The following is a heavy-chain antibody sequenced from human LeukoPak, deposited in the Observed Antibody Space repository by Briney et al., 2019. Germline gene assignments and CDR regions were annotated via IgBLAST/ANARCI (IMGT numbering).Heavy chain of an antibody. CDR2: ISSSSSSI. V-gene: IGHV3-48*01. D-gene: IGHD5-12*01. Sequence: GSPRLSCAASEFSFSIYSMNWVRQAPGKGLEWVSYISSSSSSIYYADSVKGRFAISRDNAKNSLYLQMNSLRAEDTAIYYCARGTGYDSYFDSWGQGTLVSVSS. CDR3: ARGTGYDSYFDS. J-gene: IGHJ4*02. CDR1: EFSFSIYS.